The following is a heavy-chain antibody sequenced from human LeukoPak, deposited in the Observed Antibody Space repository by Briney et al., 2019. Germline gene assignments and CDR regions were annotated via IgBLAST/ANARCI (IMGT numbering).Heavy chain of an antibody. CDR1: GYTFTIYY. CDR2: INPSGGST. CDR3: ARVRFSSGWYIAFDI. J-gene: IGHJ3*02. D-gene: IGHD6-19*01. Sequence: GASVTVSCKASGYTFTIYYVHWVRQAPGQGLEWMGIINPSGGSTTYAQKFQGRLTMTRDTSTTTVYMELSSLRSEDTAVYYCARVRFSSGWYIAFDIWGQGTMVTVSS. V-gene: IGHV1-46*01.